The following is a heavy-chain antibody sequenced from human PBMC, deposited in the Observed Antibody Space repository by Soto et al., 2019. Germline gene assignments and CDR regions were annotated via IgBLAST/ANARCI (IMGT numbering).Heavy chain of an antibody. CDR1: GYTFTSYD. Sequence: GASVKVSCKASGYTFTSYDINWVRQATGQGLEWMGWMNPNGGNTGYAQKFQGRVTMTRNTSISTAYMELSSLRSEDTAVYYCARGSLTYRLPFDPWGQGTLVTVSS. CDR3: ARGSLTYRLPFDP. J-gene: IGHJ5*02. V-gene: IGHV1-8*01. D-gene: IGHD3-10*01. CDR2: MNPNGGNT.